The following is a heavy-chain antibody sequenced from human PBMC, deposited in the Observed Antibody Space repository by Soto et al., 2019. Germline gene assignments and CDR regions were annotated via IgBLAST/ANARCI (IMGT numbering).Heavy chain of an antibody. CDR1: GYTFTGYY. CDR2: INPNSGGT. J-gene: IGHJ4*02. V-gene: IGHV1-2*02. Sequence: ASVKVSCKASGYTFTGYYMHWVRQAPGQGLEWMGWINPNSGGTNYAQKFQGRVTMTRDTSISTAYMELSRLRSDDTAVYYCARERYVVAATLFVPTDNLFVPYWGQGTLITVSS. CDR3: ARERYVVAATLFVPTDNLFVPY. D-gene: IGHD2-15*01.